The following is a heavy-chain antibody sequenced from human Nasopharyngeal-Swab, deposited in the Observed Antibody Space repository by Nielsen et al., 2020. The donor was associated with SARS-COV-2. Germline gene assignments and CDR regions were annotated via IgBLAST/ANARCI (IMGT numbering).Heavy chain of an antibody. CDR1: GFTFSSYA. CDR3: ASSPGIAAPTGMDV. CDR2: ISYDGSNK. J-gene: IGHJ6*02. V-gene: IGHV3-30*04. D-gene: IGHD6-13*01. Sequence: GGSLRLSCAASGFTFSSYAMHWVRHAPGKGLEWVAVISYDGSNKYYADSVKGRFTISRDNSKNTLYLQMNSLRAEDTAVYYCASSPGIAAPTGMDVWGQGTTVTVSS.